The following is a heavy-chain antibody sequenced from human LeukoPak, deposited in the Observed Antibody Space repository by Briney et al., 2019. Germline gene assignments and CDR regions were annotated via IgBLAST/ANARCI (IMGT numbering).Heavy chain of an antibody. D-gene: IGHD6-13*01. CDR3: ARGGYSSSRAGSFDY. CDR1: GFTFSSYS. V-gene: IGHV3-48*01. Sequence: GGSLRLSCVASGFTFSSYSMNWVRQAPGKGLEWVSQISSSSSSIYYADSVKGRFTISRDNAKNSLYLQMNSLRAEDTAVYYCARGGYSSSRAGSFDYWGQGTLVTVSS. CDR2: ISSSSSSI. J-gene: IGHJ4*02.